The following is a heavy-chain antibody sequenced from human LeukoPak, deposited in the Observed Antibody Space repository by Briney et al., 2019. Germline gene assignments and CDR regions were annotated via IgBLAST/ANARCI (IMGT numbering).Heavy chain of an antibody. D-gene: IGHD6-6*01. J-gene: IGHJ4*02. CDR1: GFTFSSYG. CDR3: GLGSSYYFDY. V-gene: IGHV3-30*03. CDR2: ISYDGSNK. Sequence: GGSLRLSCAASGFTFSSYGMHWVRQAPGEGLEWVAVISYDGSNKYYADSVKGRFTISRDNSKNTLYLQMNSLRAEDTAVYYCGLGSSYYFDYWGQGTLVTVSS.